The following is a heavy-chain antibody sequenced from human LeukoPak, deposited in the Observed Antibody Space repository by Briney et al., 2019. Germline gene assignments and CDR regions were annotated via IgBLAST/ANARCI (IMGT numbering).Heavy chain of an antibody. CDR3: ARVGNSFYYYYYGMDV. J-gene: IGHJ6*02. D-gene: IGHD4-23*01. Sequence: AGGSLRLSCAASGFTFSSYAMSWVRQAPGKGLEWVSAISGSGGSTYYADSVKGRFTISRDNSKNTLYLQMNSLRAEDTAVYYCARVGNSFYYYYYGMDVWGQGTTVTVSS. CDR2: ISGSGGST. CDR1: GFTFSSYA. V-gene: IGHV3-23*01.